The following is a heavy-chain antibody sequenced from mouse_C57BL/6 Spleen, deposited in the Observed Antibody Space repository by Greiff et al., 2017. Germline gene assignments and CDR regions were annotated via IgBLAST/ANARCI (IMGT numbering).Heavy chain of an antibody. CDR2: IDPETGGT. CDR3: TRSYYGSSHYYAMDY. CDR1: GYTFTDYE. Sequence: VQLQQSGAELVRPGASVTLSCKASGYTFTDYEMHWVKQTPVHGLEWIGAIDPETGGTAYNQKFKGKAILTADKSSSTAYMERRSLTSEDSAVYYCTRSYYGSSHYYAMDYWGQGTSVTVSS. D-gene: IGHD1-1*01. V-gene: IGHV1-15*01. J-gene: IGHJ4*01.